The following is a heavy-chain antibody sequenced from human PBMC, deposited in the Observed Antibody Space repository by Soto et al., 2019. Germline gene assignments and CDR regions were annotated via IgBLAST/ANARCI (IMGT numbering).Heavy chain of an antibody. J-gene: IGHJ6*02. CDR2: IYYSGST. D-gene: IGHD3-22*01. CDR1: GGSISSGGYY. V-gene: IGHV4-31*03. CDR3: AREWRYYDSSGYSARPFYYYSGMDV. Sequence: LSLTCTVSGGSISSGGYYWSWIRQHPGKGLEWIGYIYYSGSTYYNPSLKSRVTISVDTSKNQFSLKLSSVTAADTAVYYCAREWRYYDSSGYSARPFYYYSGMDVWGQGTTVTVSS.